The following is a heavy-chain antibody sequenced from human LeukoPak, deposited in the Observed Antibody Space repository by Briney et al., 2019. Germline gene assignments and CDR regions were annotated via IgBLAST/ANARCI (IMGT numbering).Heavy chain of an antibody. CDR3: ARSRSFDY. CDR2: ISSNGGST. V-gene: IGHV3-64*02. J-gene: IGHJ4*02. Sequence: PGGSLRLSCAASGFTFSSYAMHWVRQAPGKGLEYVSAISSNGGSTYYADSVKGRFTISRDNSKNTLYLQMGSLRAEDMAVYYCARSRSFDYWGQGTLVTVSP. CDR1: GFTFSSYA.